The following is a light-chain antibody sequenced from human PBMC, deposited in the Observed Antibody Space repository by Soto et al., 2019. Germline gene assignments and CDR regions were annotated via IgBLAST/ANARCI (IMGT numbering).Light chain of an antibody. Sequence: EIVLTQSPGTLSLSPGERATLYCRASQSVGSNYLAWYQQKPGQAPRVLIYGASSRATGIPDRFSGSGSGADFNLTISRLEPEDFAVDYCQQYTTSPFTFGPGTKVDIK. CDR3: QQYTTSPFT. CDR2: GAS. J-gene: IGKJ3*01. V-gene: IGKV3-20*01. CDR1: QSVGSNY.